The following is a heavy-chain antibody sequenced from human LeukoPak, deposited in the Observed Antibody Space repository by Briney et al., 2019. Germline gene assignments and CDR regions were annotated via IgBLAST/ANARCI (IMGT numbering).Heavy chain of an antibody. D-gene: IGHD6-19*01. CDR2: MSGSGATA. CDR3: AKANAQWPRVFDY. Sequence: GGSLRLSCAASGVSLSVDAMSWVRQAPGKGLEWVSGMSGSGATAYYADSVKGRFTISRDNSDHTVYLQMSDLSARGASVRCCAKANAQWPRVFDYWGQGTLVTVSS. J-gene: IGHJ4*02. CDR1: GVSLSVDA. V-gene: IGHV3-23*01.